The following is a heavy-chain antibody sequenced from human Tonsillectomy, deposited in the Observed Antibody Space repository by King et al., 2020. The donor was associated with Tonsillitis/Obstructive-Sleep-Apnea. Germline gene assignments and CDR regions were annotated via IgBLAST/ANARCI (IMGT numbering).Heavy chain of an antibody. CDR2: IYYSGST. D-gene: IGHD3-3*01. V-gene: IGHV4-31*01. CDR1: GGSISSGGYY. CDR3: ARGYYDFWSGPGRGAPAFDY. J-gene: IGHJ4*02. Sequence: VQLQESGPGLVKPSQTLSLTCTVSGGSISSGGYYWSWIRQHPGKGLEWIGYIYYSGSTYYNPSLKSLVTISVDTSKNQFSLKLSSVTAADTAVYYCARGYYDFWSGPGRGAPAFDYWGQGTLVTVSS.